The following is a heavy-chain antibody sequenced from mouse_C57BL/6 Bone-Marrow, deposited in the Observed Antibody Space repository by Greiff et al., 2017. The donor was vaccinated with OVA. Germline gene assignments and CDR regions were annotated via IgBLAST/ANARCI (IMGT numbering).Heavy chain of an antibody. Sequence: EVQVVESGGGLVKPGGSLKLSCAASGFTFSDYGMHWVRQAPEKGLEWVAYISSGSSTIYYADTVKGRFTISRGNAKNTLFLQMTSLRSEDTAMYYCARQMDDGYPTWFAYWGQGTLVTVSA. CDR2: ISSGSSTI. V-gene: IGHV5-17*01. CDR1: GFTFSDYG. CDR3: ARQMDDGYPTWFAY. D-gene: IGHD2-3*01. J-gene: IGHJ3*01.